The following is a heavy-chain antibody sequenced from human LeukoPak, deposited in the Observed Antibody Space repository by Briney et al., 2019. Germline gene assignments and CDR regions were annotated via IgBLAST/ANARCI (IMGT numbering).Heavy chain of an antibody. CDR2: INPNSGGT. CDR3: AREDYKRFDW. J-gene: IGHJ4*02. Sequence: ASVKVSCKASGYTFTSYAMNWVRQAPGQGLEWMGWINPNSGGTNYAQKFQGRVTMTRDTSISTAYMELSRLRSDDTAVYYCAREDYKRFDWWGQGTLVTVSS. V-gene: IGHV1-2*02. D-gene: IGHD3-10*01. CDR1: GYTFTSYA.